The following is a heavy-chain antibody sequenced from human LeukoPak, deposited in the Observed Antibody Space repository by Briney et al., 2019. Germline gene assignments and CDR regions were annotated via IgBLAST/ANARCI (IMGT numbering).Heavy chain of an antibody. Sequence: ASVKVSCKASGGTFSSYAISWVRQAPGQGLEWMGGIIPIFGTANYAQKFQGRVTITADESTSTAYMELSSLRSEDTAVYYCAVVGHYYGSGSYLPPFPLYYYMDVWGKGTTVTISS. J-gene: IGHJ6*03. V-gene: IGHV1-69*13. CDR2: IIPIFGTA. D-gene: IGHD3-10*01. CDR3: AVVGHYYGSGSYLPPFPLYYYMDV. CDR1: GGTFSSYA.